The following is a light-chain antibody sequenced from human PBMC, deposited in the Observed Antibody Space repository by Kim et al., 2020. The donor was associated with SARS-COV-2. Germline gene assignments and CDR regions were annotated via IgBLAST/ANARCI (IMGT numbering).Light chain of an antibody. CDR2: RNN. CDR1: SNIVGNQG. Sequence: QTATLTCTGNSNIVGNQGAAWLQQHQGHPPKLLSYRNNNRPSGISERFSASRSGNTASLTITGLQPEDEADYYCSALDSSLSALVVFGGGTKLTVL. V-gene: IGLV10-54*02. J-gene: IGLJ2*01. CDR3: SALDSSLSALVV.